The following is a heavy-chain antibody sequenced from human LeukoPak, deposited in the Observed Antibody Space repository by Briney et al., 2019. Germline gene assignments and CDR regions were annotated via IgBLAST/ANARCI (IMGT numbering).Heavy chain of an antibody. J-gene: IGHJ4*02. Sequence: PGRSLRLSCAASGFTFSSYGMHWVRQAPGKGLEWVAVIWYDGSNKYYADSVKGRFTISRDNSKNTPYLQMNSLRAEDTAVYYCARDGWYYDSSGYYRQGLFDYWGQGTLVTVSP. CDR2: IWYDGSNK. D-gene: IGHD3-22*01. CDR1: GFTFSSYG. V-gene: IGHV3-33*01. CDR3: ARDGWYYDSSGYYRQGLFDY.